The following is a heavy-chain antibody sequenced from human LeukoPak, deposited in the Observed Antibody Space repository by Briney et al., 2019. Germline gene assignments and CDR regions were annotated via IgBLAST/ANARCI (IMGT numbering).Heavy chain of an antibody. J-gene: IGHJ4*02. Sequence: PSETLSLTCTVSGGSISSGGYYWSWIRQHPGKGQEWIGYIYYSGITYYNPSLKSRVTISVDTSKNQFSLKLSSVTAADTAVYYCARSLYSSSWDLFDYWGQGTLVTVSS. CDR1: GGSISSGGYY. V-gene: IGHV4-31*03. CDR2: IYYSGIT. D-gene: IGHD6-13*01. CDR3: ARSLYSSSWDLFDY.